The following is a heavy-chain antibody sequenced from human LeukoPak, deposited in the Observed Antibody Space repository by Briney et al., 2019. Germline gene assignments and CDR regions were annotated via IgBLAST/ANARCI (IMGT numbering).Heavy chain of an antibody. V-gene: IGHV4-34*01. CDR3: ARHLRWRTSFSPFDY. D-gene: IGHD3/OR15-3a*01. Sequence: AEPLSLPCAVYGGPYRVFYWCGIRHPLGKGLECIGEINHSENTDYNPSLKSRVTISVDTSKNQLSLKLSSVTAADTAVYYCARHLRWRTSFSPFDYWGQGTLVTVSS. CDR1: GGPYRVFY. J-gene: IGHJ4*02. CDR2: INHSENT.